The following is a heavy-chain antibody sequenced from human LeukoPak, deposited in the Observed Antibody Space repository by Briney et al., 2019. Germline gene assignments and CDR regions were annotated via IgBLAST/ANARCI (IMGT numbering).Heavy chain of an antibody. CDR2: IIPIFGTA. CDR1: GGTFSSYA. D-gene: IGHD6-19*01. Sequence: SVKVSCKASGGTFSSYAISWVRQAPGQGLEWMGGIIPIFGTANYAQKFQGRVTITTDESTSTAYMELSSLRSDDTAVYYCARLAGYDAFDIWGQGTMVTVSS. CDR3: ARLAGYDAFDI. V-gene: IGHV1-69*05. J-gene: IGHJ3*02.